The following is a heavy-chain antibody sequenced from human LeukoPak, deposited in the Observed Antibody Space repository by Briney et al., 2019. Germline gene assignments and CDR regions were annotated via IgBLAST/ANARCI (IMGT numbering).Heavy chain of an antibody. D-gene: IGHD6-13*01. CDR1: GYTFTGYY. J-gene: IGHJ5*02. Sequence: GASVKVSCKASGYTFTGYYMHWVRQAPGQGLEWMGWINPNSGGTNYAQKFQGRVTMTRDTSISTAYMGLSRLRSDDTAVYYCAREQQLVLSGGYSWFDPWGQGTLVTVSS. CDR3: AREQQLVLSGGYSWFDP. CDR2: INPNSGGT. V-gene: IGHV1-2*02.